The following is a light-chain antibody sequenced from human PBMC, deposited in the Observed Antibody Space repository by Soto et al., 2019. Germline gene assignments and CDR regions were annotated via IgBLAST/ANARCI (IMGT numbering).Light chain of an antibody. Sequence: QSVLTQPPSASGTLGQRVTISCSGSSSNIGSNYVYWYQQLPGTAPKLLIYSNNQRPSGVPDRFSGSKSGTSASLAISGLRSEDEADYYCAAWDDSLSGWVFGGGTKLTVL. CDR3: AAWDDSLSGWV. CDR1: SSNIGSNY. J-gene: IGLJ3*02. V-gene: IGLV1-47*02. CDR2: SNN.